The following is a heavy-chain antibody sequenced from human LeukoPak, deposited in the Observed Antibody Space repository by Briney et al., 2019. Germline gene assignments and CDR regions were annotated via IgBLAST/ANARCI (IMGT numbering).Heavy chain of an antibody. CDR2: ISYDGSYK. CDR1: GFTFSSYG. J-gene: IGHJ3*02. V-gene: IGHV3-30*18. CDR3: AKGDYYGSVRTAFDI. Sequence: PGGSLRLSCAASGFTFSSYGMHWVRQAPAKGLEWVAVISYDGSYKYYADSVKGRFTISRDNSKNTLYLQMNSLRAEDTAVYYYAKGDYYGSVRTAFDIWGQGTMVTVSS. D-gene: IGHD3-10*01.